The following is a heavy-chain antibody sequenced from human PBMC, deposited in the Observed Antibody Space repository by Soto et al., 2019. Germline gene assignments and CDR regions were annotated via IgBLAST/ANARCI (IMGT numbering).Heavy chain of an antibody. D-gene: IGHD2-15*01. Sequence: SVKVSCKASGGTFSSYAISWVRQAPGQGLEWMGGIIPIFGTANYAQKFQGQVTISVDKSITTAYLQWSSLKASDTAMYYCARTPGPEVAASLEYYYFSGMDVWGQGTTVTVSS. V-gene: IGHV1-69*06. CDR3: ARTPGPEVAASLEYYYFSGMDV. CDR2: IIPIFGTA. CDR1: GGTFSSYA. J-gene: IGHJ6*02.